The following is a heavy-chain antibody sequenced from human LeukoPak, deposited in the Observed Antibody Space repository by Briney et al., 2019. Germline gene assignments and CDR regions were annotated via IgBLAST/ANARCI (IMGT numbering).Heavy chain of an antibody. CDR1: GGSLSGHY. Sequence: PSETLSLTCTGSGGSLSGHYWGWIRQPPGKRLEWIGYVSYTGRTEYNPSLQSRITISIDTSKRQSSLKLPSVTSADTAVYSCARLLDNDISGDPDTFDVWGQGTTVIVSS. D-gene: IGHD3-22*01. V-gene: IGHV4-59*11. J-gene: IGHJ3*01. CDR3: ARLLDNDISGDPDTFDV. CDR2: VSYTGRT.